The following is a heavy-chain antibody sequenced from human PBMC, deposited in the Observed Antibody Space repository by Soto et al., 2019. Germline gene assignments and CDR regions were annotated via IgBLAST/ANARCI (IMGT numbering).Heavy chain of an antibody. Sequence: SETLSLTCTVSGGSISSDGNYWSWIRQHPGKGLEWIGYIYYSGSTNYNPSLKSRVTISVDTSKNQFSLKLNPVTAADTAVYYCARARMVRGIIYHYMDVWGKGTTVTVSS. J-gene: IGHJ6*03. CDR2: IYYSGST. V-gene: IGHV4-31*03. CDR1: GGSISSDGNY. D-gene: IGHD3-10*01. CDR3: ARARMVRGIIYHYMDV.